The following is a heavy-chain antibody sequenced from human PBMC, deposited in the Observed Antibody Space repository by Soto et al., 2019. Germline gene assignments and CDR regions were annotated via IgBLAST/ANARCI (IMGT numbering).Heavy chain of an antibody. J-gene: IGHJ4*02. CDR3: ARHVDFYGEPVRFDY. CDR1: GGSINSSSYY. D-gene: IGHD4-17*01. V-gene: IGHV4-39*01. CDR2: IYYSGST. Sequence: QLQLQESGPGLVKPSETLSLTCTVSGGSINSSSYYWGWIRQPPGKGLEWIGSIYYSGSTYYNPSLKGRVTISVDTSKNQFSLQLSSVTDADTAVYYCARHVDFYGEPVRFDYWGQGTLVTVSS.